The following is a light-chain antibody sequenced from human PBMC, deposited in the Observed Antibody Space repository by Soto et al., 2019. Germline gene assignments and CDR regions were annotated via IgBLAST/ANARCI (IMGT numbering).Light chain of an antibody. CDR1: GSNVGSYT. V-gene: IGLV1-44*01. CDR2: NNN. J-gene: IGLJ2*01. Sequence: QSVLTQPPSASGTPGQRVSISCSGSGSNVGSYTVSWYQQVPGTAPKLLIYNNNKRPPGVPDRFSDSKSGTSASLAITGLQSEDEADYYCAAWDDSLNGPVFGGGTQLTGL. CDR3: AAWDDSLNGPV.